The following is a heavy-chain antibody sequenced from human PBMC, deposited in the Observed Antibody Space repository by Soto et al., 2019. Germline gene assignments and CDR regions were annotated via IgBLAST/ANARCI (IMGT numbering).Heavy chain of an antibody. CDR1: GGSISSGDYY. CDR2: IYYSGST. Sequence: PSETLSLTCTVSGGSISSGDYYWSWIRQPPGKGLEWIGYIYYSGSTYYNPSLKSRVTISVDTSKNQFSLKLSSVTAADTVVYYCARDLTYYYDSSGYSNYYYYYGMDVWGQGTTVTVSS. CDR3: ARDLTYYYDSSGYSNYYYYYGMDV. J-gene: IGHJ6*02. V-gene: IGHV4-30-4*01. D-gene: IGHD3-22*01.